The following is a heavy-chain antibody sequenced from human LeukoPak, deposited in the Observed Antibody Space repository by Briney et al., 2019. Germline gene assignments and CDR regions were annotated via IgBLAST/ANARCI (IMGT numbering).Heavy chain of an antibody. Sequence: GGSLRLSCAASGFTFSSYAMHWVRQAPGKGLEWVAVISYDGSNKYYADSVKGRFTISRDNSKNTLYLQMNSLRAEDTAVYYCARAQINMVRGVMPPSYFDYWGQGALVTVSS. CDR2: ISYDGSNK. V-gene: IGHV3-30-3*01. CDR1: GFTFSSYA. D-gene: IGHD3-10*01. J-gene: IGHJ4*02. CDR3: ARAQINMVRGVMPPSYFDY.